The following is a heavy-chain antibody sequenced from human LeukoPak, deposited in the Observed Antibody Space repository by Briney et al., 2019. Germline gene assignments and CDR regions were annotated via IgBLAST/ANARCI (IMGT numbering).Heavy chain of an antibody. CDR2: IIPILGIA. CDR3: ARARFLLAAAGSNYFDY. V-gene: IGHV1-69*04. Sequence: SVKVSCKASGGTFSSYAISWVRQAPGQGLGWMGRIIPILGIANYAQKFQGRVTITADKSTSTAYMELSSLRSEDTAVYYCARARFLLAAAGSNYFDYWGQGTLVTVSS. J-gene: IGHJ4*02. CDR1: GGTFSSYA. D-gene: IGHD6-13*01.